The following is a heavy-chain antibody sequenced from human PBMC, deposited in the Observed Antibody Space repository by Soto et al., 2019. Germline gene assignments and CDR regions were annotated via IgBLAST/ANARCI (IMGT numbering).Heavy chain of an antibody. J-gene: IGHJ6*02. D-gene: IGHD6-19*01. V-gene: IGHV1-3*01. Sequence: ASVKVSCKASGYTFTSYAMHWVRQAPGQRLEWMGWINAGNGNTKYSQKFQGRVTITRDTSASTAYMELSSLRSEDTAVYYCAASISGGLWLVQYYGMDVWGQGTTVTVSS. CDR1: GYTFTSYA. CDR3: AASISGGLWLVQYYGMDV. CDR2: INAGNGNT.